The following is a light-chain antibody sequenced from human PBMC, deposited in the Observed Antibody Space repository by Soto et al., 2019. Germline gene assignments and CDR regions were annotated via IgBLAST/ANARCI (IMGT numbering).Light chain of an antibody. CDR1: SSDVGGYNY. Sequence: QSALTQHAFVSGSPGQSITISCTGTSSDVGGYNYVSWYQQHPGKAPKLMIYDVSNRPSGVSNRFSGSKSGNTASLTISGLQAEDEADYYCSSYTSSSVVFGGGTKLTVL. CDR2: DVS. V-gene: IGLV2-14*01. J-gene: IGLJ2*01. CDR3: SSYTSSSVV.